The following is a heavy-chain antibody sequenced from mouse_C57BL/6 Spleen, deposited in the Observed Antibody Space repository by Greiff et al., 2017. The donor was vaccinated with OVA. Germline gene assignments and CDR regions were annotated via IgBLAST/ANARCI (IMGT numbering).Heavy chain of an antibody. D-gene: IGHD2-5*01. V-gene: IGHV1-82*01. Sequence: VKLQQSGPELVKPGASVKISCKASGYAFSSSWMNWVKQRPGKGLEWIGRIYPGDGDTNYNGKFKGKATLTADKSSSTAYMQLSSLTSEDSAVYFCARGSNYPYYYAMDYWGQGTSVTVSS. J-gene: IGHJ4*01. CDR3: ARGSNYPYYYAMDY. CDR2: IYPGDGDT. CDR1: GYAFSSSW.